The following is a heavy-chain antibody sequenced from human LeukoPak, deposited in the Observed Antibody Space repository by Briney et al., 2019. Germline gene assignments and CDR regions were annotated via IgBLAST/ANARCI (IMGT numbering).Heavy chain of an antibody. CDR3: AREGPNWGDYYYYMDV. D-gene: IGHD7-27*01. CDR2: IYTSGST. J-gene: IGHJ6*03. Sequence: KPSETLSLTRSVSGGSMDTYYWSWIRQPAGKGLEWIGRIYTSGSTNYNPSLKSRVTMSVDTSKNQFSLKLSSVTAADTAVYYCAREGPNWGDYYYYMDVWGKGTTVTVSS. V-gene: IGHV4-4*07. CDR1: GGSMDTYY.